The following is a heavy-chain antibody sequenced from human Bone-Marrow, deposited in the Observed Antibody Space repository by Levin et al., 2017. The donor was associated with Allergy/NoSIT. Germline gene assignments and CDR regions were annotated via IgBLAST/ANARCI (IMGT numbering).Heavy chain of an antibody. CDR3: VKIAGYSSGWLDY. D-gene: IGHD6-19*01. CDR2: ISSNGGST. Sequence: GESLKISCSASGFTFSSYAMHWVRQAPGKGLEYVSAISSNGGSTYYADSVKGRFTISRDNSKNTLYLQMSSLRAEDTAVYYCVKIAGYSSGWLDYWGQGTLVTVSS. J-gene: IGHJ4*02. CDR1: GFTFSSYA. V-gene: IGHV3-64D*06.